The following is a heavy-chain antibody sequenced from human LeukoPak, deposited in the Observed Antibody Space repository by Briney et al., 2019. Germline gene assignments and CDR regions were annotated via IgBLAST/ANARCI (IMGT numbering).Heavy chain of an antibody. CDR1: GYSFTSYW. D-gene: IGHD1-26*01. V-gene: IGHV5-51*01. J-gene: IGHJ6*03. Sequence: GESLKISCKGSGYSFTSYWIGWVRQMPGKGLEWMGIIYPGDSDTRYSPSFQGPVTISADKSISTAYLQWSSLKASDTAMYYCARRSSYSGSYYAYYYYMDVWGKGTTVTVSS. CDR3: ARRSSYSGSYYAYYYYMDV. CDR2: IYPGDSDT.